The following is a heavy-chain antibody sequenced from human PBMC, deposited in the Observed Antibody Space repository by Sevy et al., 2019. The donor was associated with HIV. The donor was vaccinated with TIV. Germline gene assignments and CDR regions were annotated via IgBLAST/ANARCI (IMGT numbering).Heavy chain of an antibody. CDR1: GFTFSSYG. CDR2: IWYDGSNK. Sequence: GGSGRLACAASGFTFSSYGMHWVRQAPGKGLEWVAVIWYDGSNKYYADSVKGRFTISRDNSKNTLYMQMNSLRAEDTAVYYCTRRGWLQLLDFDYWGQGTLVTVSS. J-gene: IGHJ4*02. CDR3: TRRGWLQLLDFDY. V-gene: IGHV3-33*01. D-gene: IGHD5-12*01.